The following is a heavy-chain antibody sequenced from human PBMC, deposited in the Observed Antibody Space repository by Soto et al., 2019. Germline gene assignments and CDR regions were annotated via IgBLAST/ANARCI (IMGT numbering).Heavy chain of an antibody. CDR2: INDVGSVI. V-gene: IGHV3-74*01. J-gene: IGHJ2*01. CDR1: GFTFTSSYL. D-gene: IGHD2-15*01. Sequence: EVHLVESGGGLVQPGGSLRLSCAASGFTFTSSYLMHGPRPVPGEGLGWLWTINDVGSVIHDADSVKGRITVSTDSAKITVFLQMANHRAEDTGVYYCVGEDFSGGVCKRFNLWG. CDR3: VGEDFSGGVCKRFNL.